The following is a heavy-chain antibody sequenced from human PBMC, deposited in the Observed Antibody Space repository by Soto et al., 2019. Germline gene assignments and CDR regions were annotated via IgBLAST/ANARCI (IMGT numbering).Heavy chain of an antibody. D-gene: IGHD2-15*01. J-gene: IGHJ3*02. CDR3: ARDTRPRYCSGGSCFVFSPRIPPDI. CDR2: INPSGGST. Sequence: GASVKVSCKASGYTFTSYYMHWVRQAPGQGLEWMGIINPSGGSTSYAQKFQGRVTMTRDTSTSTVYMELSSLRSEDTAVYYCARDTRPRYCSGGSCFVFSPRIPPDIWGQGTMVTVSS. V-gene: IGHV1-46*01. CDR1: GYTFTSYY.